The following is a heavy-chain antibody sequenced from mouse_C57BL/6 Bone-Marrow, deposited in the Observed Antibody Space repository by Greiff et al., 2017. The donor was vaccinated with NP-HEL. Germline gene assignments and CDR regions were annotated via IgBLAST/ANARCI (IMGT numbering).Heavy chain of an antibody. Sequence: EVKLVESGGGLVQPGGSLSLSCAASGFTFTDYYMSWVRQPPGKALEWLGFIRNKANGYITEYSASVKGRFTISRDNSQSILYLQMNALRAEDSATYYCARSISTMIKRGFAYWGQGTLVTVSA. CDR2: IRNKANGYIT. CDR1: GFTFTDYY. V-gene: IGHV7-3*01. CDR3: ARSISTMIKRGFAY. J-gene: IGHJ3*01. D-gene: IGHD2-4*01.